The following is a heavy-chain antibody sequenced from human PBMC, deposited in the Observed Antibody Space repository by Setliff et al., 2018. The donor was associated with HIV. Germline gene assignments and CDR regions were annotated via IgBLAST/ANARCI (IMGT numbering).Heavy chain of an antibody. CDR1: GGSISGSSYY. CDR3: ARSHIVATRGAFDI. J-gene: IGHJ3*02. D-gene: IGHD5-12*01. V-gene: IGHV4-39*07. Sequence: SETLSLTCTVSGGSISGSSYYWGWIRQPPGKGLEWIGSIYYSGTTYYKPSLKSRVTMSVDTSKKQFSLKLTSVTAADTAVYYCARSHIVATRGAFDIWGQGTMVTVSS. CDR2: IYYSGTT.